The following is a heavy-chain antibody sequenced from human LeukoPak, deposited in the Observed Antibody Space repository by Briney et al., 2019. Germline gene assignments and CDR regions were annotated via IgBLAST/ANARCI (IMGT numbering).Heavy chain of an antibody. Sequence: ASVEVSCKGSGYRLTDFTIQWVRQAPGKGLEWMGHFDPEDDERIYAQKFQGRLTLTEDTSTDTAYMELSSLGSEDTAVYYCATVFPTGYWGQGTLVVVSS. V-gene: IGHV1-24*01. D-gene: IGHD4-17*01. CDR3: ATVFPTGY. CDR2: FDPEDDER. J-gene: IGHJ4*02. CDR1: GYRLTDFT.